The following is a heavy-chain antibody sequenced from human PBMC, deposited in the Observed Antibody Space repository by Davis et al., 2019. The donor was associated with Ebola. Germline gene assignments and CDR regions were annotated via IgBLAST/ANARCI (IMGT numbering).Heavy chain of an antibody. Sequence: PGGSLRLSCAASGFTFTSYAISWVRQAPGQGLEWMGGIIPIFGTTNYAQKFQGRVTITADESTSTAYMELSSLRSEDTAVYFCARDGGYCSRTSCYLDYWGQGTLVTVSS. CDR3: ARDGGYCSRTSCYLDY. CDR1: GFTFTSYA. CDR2: IIPIFGTT. V-gene: IGHV1-69*01. J-gene: IGHJ4*02. D-gene: IGHD2-2*01.